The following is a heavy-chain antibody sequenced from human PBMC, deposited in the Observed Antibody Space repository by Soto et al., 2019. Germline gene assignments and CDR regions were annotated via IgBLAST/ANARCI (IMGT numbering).Heavy chain of an antibody. CDR1: GGSISSLY. D-gene: IGHD2-2*01. CDR2: IYYSGST. V-gene: IGHV4-59*11. CDR3: ARGTYCSSTSCYPTYYYYYGMDV. J-gene: IGHJ6*02. Sequence: ASETLSLTCTVSGGSISSLYWSWIRQPPGKGLEWIGYIYYSGSTNYNPSLKSRVTISVDTSKNQFSLKLSSVTAADTAVYYCARGTYCSSTSCYPTYYYYYGMDVWGQGTTVTVSS.